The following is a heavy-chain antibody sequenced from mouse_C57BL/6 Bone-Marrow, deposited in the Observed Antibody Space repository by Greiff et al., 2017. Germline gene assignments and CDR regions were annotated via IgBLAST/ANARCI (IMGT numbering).Heavy chain of an antibody. V-gene: IGHV1-42*01. J-gene: IGHJ2*01. D-gene: IGHD4-1*01. CDR2: INPSTGGT. CDR3: ARSGPLGRSFDY. Sequence: EVQLQQSGPELVKPGASVKISCKASGYSFTGYYMNWVKQSPEKSLEWIGEINPSTGGTTYNQKFKAKATLTVDKSSSTAYMQLKSLTSEDSAVFYCARSGPLGRSFDYWGQGTTLTVSS. CDR1: GYSFTGYY.